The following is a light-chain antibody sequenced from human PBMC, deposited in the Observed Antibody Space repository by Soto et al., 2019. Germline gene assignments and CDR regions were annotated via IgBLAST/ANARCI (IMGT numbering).Light chain of an antibody. CDR2: GSS. CDR3: QQYNNWPRT. CDR1: RTVHSN. J-gene: IGKJ1*01. V-gene: IGKV3-15*01. Sequence: EIVMTQSPATVSVSPGDRATLSCRASRTVHSNVAWYQHKPGQAHRLLIYGSSFRATGVPARFSGSGFGTDFTLTISSLQSEDFVVYYCQQYNNWPRTFGQGTKVEV.